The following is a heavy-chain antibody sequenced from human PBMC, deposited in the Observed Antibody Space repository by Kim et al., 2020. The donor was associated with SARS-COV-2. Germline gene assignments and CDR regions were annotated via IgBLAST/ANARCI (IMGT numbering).Heavy chain of an antibody. CDR2: IKSKTDGGTT. Sequence: GGSLRLSCAASGFTFSNAWMSWVRQAPGKGLEWVGRIKSKTDGGTTDYAAPVKGRFTISRDDSKNTLYLQMKGLKTEDTAVYYCTTEITYYDILTGFSTGFDYCGPGTLVTASP. CDR1: GFTFSNAW. CDR3: TTEITYYDILTGFSTGFDY. V-gene: IGHV3-15*01. D-gene: IGHD3-9*01. J-gene: IGHJ4*01.